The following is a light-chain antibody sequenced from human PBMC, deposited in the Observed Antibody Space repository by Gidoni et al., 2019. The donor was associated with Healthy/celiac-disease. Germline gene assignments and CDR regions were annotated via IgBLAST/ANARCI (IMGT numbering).Light chain of an antibody. CDR1: QGIRNE. CDR2: AAS. J-gene: IGKJ4*01. V-gene: IGKV1-17*01. Sequence: EIQMTKSPSSLSASVGDRVTITCRASQGIRNELGWYQQKPGKAPKRLIYAASSLHSGVPSRFSGSGSGTEFTLTISSLQPEDFATYDCLQHNSYPLTFGGGIKVEIK. CDR3: LQHNSYPLT.